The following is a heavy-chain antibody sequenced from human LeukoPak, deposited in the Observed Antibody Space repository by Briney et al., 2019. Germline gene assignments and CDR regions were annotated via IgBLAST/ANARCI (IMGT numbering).Heavy chain of an antibody. D-gene: IGHD2-15*01. V-gene: IGHV1-46*01. Sequence: GASVKVSCKASGYTFTNYGISWVRQAPGQGLEWMGIINPSGGSTSYAQKFQGRVTMTRDMSTSTIYMELSSLRSEDTAVYYCARDYKAVAAIPADYYYYMDVWGKGTTVTVSS. CDR2: INPSGGST. J-gene: IGHJ6*03. CDR3: ARDYKAVAAIPADYYYYMDV. CDR1: GYTFTNYG.